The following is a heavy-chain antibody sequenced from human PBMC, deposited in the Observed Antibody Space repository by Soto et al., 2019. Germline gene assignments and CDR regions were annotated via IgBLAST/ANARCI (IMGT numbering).Heavy chain of an antibody. V-gene: IGHV1-2*02. CDR3: ASLGASVVTTPGYYYYYYGMDV. CDR2: INPNSGGT. CDR1: GYTFTGYY. J-gene: IGHJ6*02. D-gene: IGHD3-22*01. Sequence: ASVKVSCKASGYTFTGYYMHWVRQAPGQGLEWMGWINPNSGGTNYAQKFQGRVTMTRDTSISTAYMELSRLGSDDTAVYYCASLGASVVTTPGYYYYYYGMDVWGQGTTVTVSS.